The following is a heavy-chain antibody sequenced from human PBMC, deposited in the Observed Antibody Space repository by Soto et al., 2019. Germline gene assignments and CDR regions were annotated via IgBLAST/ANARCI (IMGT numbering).Heavy chain of an antibody. V-gene: IGHV1-69*01. CDR1: GGTFSSYA. Sequence: QVQLVQSGAEVKKPGSSVKVSCKASGGTFSSYAISWVRQAPRQGLEWMGGIIPIFGTANYAQKFQGRVTITADESTSTAYMELSSLRSEDTAVYYCASEYCGGDCFLPYYYGMDVWGQGTTVTVSS. CDR2: IIPIFGTA. J-gene: IGHJ6*02. D-gene: IGHD2-21*02. CDR3: ASEYCGGDCFLPYYYGMDV.